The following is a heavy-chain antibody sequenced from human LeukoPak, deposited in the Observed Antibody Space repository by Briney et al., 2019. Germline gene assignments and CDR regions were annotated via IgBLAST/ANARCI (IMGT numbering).Heavy chain of an antibody. J-gene: IGHJ4*02. CDR2: IIPIFGTA. CDR3: ARDSKYYGSGSYYGY. CDR1: GGTFSSYA. V-gene: IGHV1-69*13. Sequence: GASVKVSCKASGGTFSSYAISWVRQAPGQGLEWMGGIIPIFGTANYAQKFQGRVTITADESTSTAHMELSSLRSEDTAVYYCARDSKYYGSGSYYGYWGQGTLVTVSS. D-gene: IGHD3-10*01.